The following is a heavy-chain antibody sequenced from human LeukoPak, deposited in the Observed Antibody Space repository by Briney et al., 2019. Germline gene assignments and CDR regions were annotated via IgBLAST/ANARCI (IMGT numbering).Heavy chain of an antibody. D-gene: IGHD2-21*02. Sequence: GGSLRLSCAASGFTVSSYYMNWVRQAPGKGLQWVSILYSDGATYYADSVKGRFTISRDNSRSTLYLQMNSLRAEDTAVYFCARVAYYRVTADQITDAFDVWGHGTVVTISS. CDR2: LYSDGAT. V-gene: IGHV3-66*01. CDR3: ARVAYYRVTADQITDAFDV. CDR1: GFTVSSYY. J-gene: IGHJ3*01.